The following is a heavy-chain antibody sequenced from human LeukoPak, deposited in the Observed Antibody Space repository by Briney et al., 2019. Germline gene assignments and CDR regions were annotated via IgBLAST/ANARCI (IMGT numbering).Heavy chain of an antibody. CDR1: GDSINSRSYY. Sequence: SETLSLTCAVSGDSINSRSYYWAWIRQPPGKGLEWIGSIYHSESTYYNPSLKSRVTISLDTSKNQFSLRLSSLTAADTAVYYCAMRFTEIWGQGTMVTVSS. D-gene: IGHD1-14*01. CDR2: IYHSEST. V-gene: IGHV4-39*07. J-gene: IGHJ3*02. CDR3: AMRFTEI.